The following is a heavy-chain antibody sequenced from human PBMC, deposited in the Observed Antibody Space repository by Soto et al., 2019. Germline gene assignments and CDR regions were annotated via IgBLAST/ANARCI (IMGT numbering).Heavy chain of an antibody. D-gene: IGHD2-15*01. J-gene: IGHJ4*02. Sequence: SETLSLTCTVSGGSISSGGYYWSWIRQHPGKGLEWIGYIYYSGSTYYNPSLKSRVTISVDTSKNQFSLKLSSVTAADTAVYYCARTPVKAYYFDYWGQGTLVTVSS. CDR3: ARTPVKAYYFDY. V-gene: IGHV4-31*03. CDR1: GGSISSGGYY. CDR2: IYYSGST.